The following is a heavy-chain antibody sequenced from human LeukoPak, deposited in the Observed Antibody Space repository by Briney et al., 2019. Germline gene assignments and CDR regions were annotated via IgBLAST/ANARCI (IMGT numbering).Heavy chain of an antibody. V-gene: IGHV4-30-4*01. D-gene: IGHD3-22*01. CDR1: GVSISSGDYY. CDR2: TYYSGST. J-gene: IGHJ5*02. CDR3: ARPYYYDSRIDP. Sequence: SGTLSLTCTVSGVSISSGDYYWSWIRQPPGKGLVWIGYTYYSGSTYYNPSLKSRVTISVDTSKNQFSLKLSSVTAADTAVYYCARPYYYDSRIDPWGQGTRVTVSS.